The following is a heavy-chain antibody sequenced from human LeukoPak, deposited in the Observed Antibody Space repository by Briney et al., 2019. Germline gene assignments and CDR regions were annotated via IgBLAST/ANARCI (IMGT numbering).Heavy chain of an antibody. CDR3: ARQFYGSDVFEI. CDR2: IYYSGAT. Sequence: PSETLSLTCTVSGGSISSSGYYWGWIRQPPGKGLEWIGSIYYSGATYYIPSLKSRVSISVDTSKNQFSLKLSSVTAADTAVYYCARQFYGSDVFEIWGQGTMVTVSS. D-gene: IGHD4-17*01. CDR1: GGSISSSGYY. V-gene: IGHV4-39*01. J-gene: IGHJ3*02.